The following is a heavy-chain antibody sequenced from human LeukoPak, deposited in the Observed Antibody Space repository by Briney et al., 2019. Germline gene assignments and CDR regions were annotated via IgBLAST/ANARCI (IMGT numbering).Heavy chain of an antibody. D-gene: IGHD6-19*01. Sequence: ASVRVSCKASGFTFRNYGISWVRQAPGQGLEWMGWISAYNGDTKFAQKLQGRVTMTTYTPTSTAYMELRDPRSDDTAVYFCARDPSNTSGRNVYFDFWGQGTVVTVSS. CDR1: GFTFRNYG. CDR3: ARDPSNTSGRNVYFDF. CDR2: ISAYNGDT. V-gene: IGHV1-18*04. J-gene: IGHJ4*02.